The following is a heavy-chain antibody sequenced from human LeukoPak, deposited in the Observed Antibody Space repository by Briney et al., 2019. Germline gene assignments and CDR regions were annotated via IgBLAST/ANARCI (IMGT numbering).Heavy chain of an antibody. D-gene: IGHD2-15*01. Sequence: GGSLRLSCAASGFTFSSYWMSWVRQAPGKGLEWVSSINSSSSYTYYADSVKGRFTISRDNAKNSLYLQMNSLRAEDTAVYYCARALFQYCSGGSCYPGHWGQGTLVTVSS. CDR3: ARALFQYCSGGSCYPGH. CDR1: GFTFSSYW. CDR2: INSSSSYT. J-gene: IGHJ4*02. V-gene: IGHV3-21*01.